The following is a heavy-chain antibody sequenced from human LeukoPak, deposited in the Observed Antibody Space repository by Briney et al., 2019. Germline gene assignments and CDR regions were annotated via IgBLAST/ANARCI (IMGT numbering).Heavy chain of an antibody. Sequence: GSLRLSCAASGFVFVDYGMGWVRQVPGKGLEWVSYISSSGSTIYYADSVKGRFTISRDNAKNSLYLQMNSLRAEDTAVYYCARDYRSGSRNWFDPWGQGTLVTVSS. CDR3: ARDYRSGSRNWFDP. J-gene: IGHJ5*02. CDR1: GFVFVDYG. CDR2: ISSSGSTI. V-gene: IGHV3-11*01. D-gene: IGHD3-10*01.